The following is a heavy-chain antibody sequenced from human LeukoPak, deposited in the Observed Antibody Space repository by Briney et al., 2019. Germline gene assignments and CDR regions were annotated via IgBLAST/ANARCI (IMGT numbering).Heavy chain of an antibody. CDR3: ARDLNLRRFDY. J-gene: IGHJ4*02. V-gene: IGHV4-38-2*02. CDR1: GGSISSGFY. CDR2: LYHSGST. Sequence: PSETLSLTCTVSGGSISSGFYWGWIRQPPGKGPEWIGSLYHSGSTYYNPSLKSRVTLSIDTSKNQFSLKLSSVTAADTAVYYCARDLNLRRFDYWGQGALVTVSS. D-gene: IGHD1-14*01.